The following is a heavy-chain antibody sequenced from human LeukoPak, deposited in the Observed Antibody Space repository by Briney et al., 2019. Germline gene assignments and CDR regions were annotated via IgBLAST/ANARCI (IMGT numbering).Heavy chain of an antibody. CDR2: IYHSGST. V-gene: IGHV4-4*02. J-gene: IGHJ5*02. CDR1: GGSISSSNW. CDR3: SRESGPYCPFGH. D-gene: IGHD1-26*01. Sequence: PSGTLSLTCAVSGGSISSSNWWSWVRQPPGKGLEWIGEIYHSGSTNYNPSLKSRVTISVDKSKNQFSLKLSSVTAADTDVYYCSRESGPYCPFGHWGQGTLVAVTS.